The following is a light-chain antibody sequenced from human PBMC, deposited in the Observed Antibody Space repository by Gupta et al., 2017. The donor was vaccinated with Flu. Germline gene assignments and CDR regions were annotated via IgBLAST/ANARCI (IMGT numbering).Light chain of an antibody. CDR1: TSDVGTYNR. J-gene: IGLJ1*01. CDR2: EVS. V-gene: IGLV2-18*02. CDR3: SSYTSSYTYV. Sequence: QSALTQPPSVSGAPGQSVTISCTGTTSDVGTYNRVSWSQQSPGPAPKLMIYEVSRRPAGVPDRFSGSKAGNTASLTISGLQGEDAADYYCSSYTSSYTYVFGTGTKVTVL.